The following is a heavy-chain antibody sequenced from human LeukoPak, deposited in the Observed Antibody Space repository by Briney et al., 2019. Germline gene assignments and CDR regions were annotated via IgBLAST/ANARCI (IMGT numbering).Heavy chain of an antibody. CDR2: IYYSGST. CDR3: ARSNPRSSGYYGY. Sequence: SETLSLTCTVSGGSISSGGYYWSWIRQHPGKGLEWIGYIYYSGSTYYNPSLKSRVTISVNTSKNQFSLKLSSVTAADTAVYYCARSNPRSSGYYGYWGQGTLVTVSS. V-gene: IGHV4-31*03. J-gene: IGHJ4*02. D-gene: IGHD3-22*01. CDR1: GGSISSGGYY.